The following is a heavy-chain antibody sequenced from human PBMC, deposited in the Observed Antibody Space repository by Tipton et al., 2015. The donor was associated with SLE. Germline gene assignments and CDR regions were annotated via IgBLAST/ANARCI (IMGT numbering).Heavy chain of an antibody. D-gene: IGHD3-16*01. CDR1: GFTFSSYA. V-gene: IGHV3-53*01. Sequence: GSLRLSCAASGFTFSSYAMSWVRQAPGKGLEWVSVIYSGGSTYYADSVKGRFTISRDNSKNTLYLQMNSLRAEDTAVYYCASFSRGGAFDIWGQGTMVTVSS. J-gene: IGHJ3*02. CDR2: IYSGGST. CDR3: ASFSRGGAFDI.